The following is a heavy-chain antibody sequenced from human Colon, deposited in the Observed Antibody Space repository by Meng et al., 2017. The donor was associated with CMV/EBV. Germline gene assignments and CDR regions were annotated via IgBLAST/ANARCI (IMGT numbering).Heavy chain of an antibody. CDR3: ARGFNSGWSIDS. CDR1: GGSVGSSSFH. D-gene: IGHD6-19*01. J-gene: IGHJ4*02. CDR2: IYYSGST. Sequence: SQTLSLTCAVSGGSVGSSSFHWAWIRQPPGKGLEWIGTIYYSGSTYYNPSLKSRVTMSIDTSKNQFSLKVTSVTAADTAVYYCARGFNSGWSIDSWGQGTLVTVSS. V-gene: IGHV4-39*07.